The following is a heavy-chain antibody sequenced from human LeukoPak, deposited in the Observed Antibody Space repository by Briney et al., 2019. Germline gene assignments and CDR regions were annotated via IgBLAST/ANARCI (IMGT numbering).Heavy chain of an antibody. CDR1: GFTFSSYW. CDR3: ARDFHSSSFDY. CDR2: IKQDGSEK. V-gene: IGHV3-7*01. J-gene: IGHJ4*02. Sequence: GGSLRLSCAASGFTFSSYWMSWVRQAPGKGLEWVANIKQDGSEKYYVHSVKGRFTISRDNAKNSLYLQMNSLRAEDTAVYYCARDFHSSSFDYWGQGTLVTVSS.